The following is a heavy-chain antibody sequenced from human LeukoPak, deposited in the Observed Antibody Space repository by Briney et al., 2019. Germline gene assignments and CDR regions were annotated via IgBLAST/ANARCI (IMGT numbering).Heavy chain of an antibody. D-gene: IGHD3-9*01. J-gene: IGHJ4*02. CDR3: ARGHRYYDILTGYYPDRPFDY. V-gene: IGHV4-4*07. Sequence: SETLSLTCSVSGDSINIYYWFWVRQPAGKGLEWIGRITGSGSTNYNPSLKSRVTISVDTSKNQFSLKLSSVTAADTAVYYCARGHRYYDILTGYYPDRPFDYWGQGTLVTVSS. CDR1: GDSINIYY. CDR2: ITGSGST.